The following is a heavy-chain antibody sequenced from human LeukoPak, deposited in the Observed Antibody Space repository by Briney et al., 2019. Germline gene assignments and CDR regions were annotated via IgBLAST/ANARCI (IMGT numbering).Heavy chain of an antibody. D-gene: IGHD3-22*01. CDR3: ARLYDSSGSDY. Sequence: PGGSLRLSCAASGFTFSSSWMSWVRQAPGKGLEWVANIKQDGSEKYYVDSVKGRFTISRDNAKNSLYLQMNSLRAEDTAVYYCARLYDSSGSDYWGQGTLVTVSS. J-gene: IGHJ4*02. CDR1: GFTFSSSW. V-gene: IGHV3-7*04. CDR2: IKQDGSEK.